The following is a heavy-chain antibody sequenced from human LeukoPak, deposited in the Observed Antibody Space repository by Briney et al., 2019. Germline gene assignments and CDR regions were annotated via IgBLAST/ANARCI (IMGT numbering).Heavy chain of an antibody. Sequence: VKPSETLSLTCTVSGGSISGSYWSWIRQPPGKGLEYIGQIHYSGSPNYNPSLESRITISVDSSKNQFSLKVRSVTAADTAVYYCAKVERGTYYDFWSGYYEYYFDYWGQGTLVTVSS. CDR3: AKVERGTYYDFWSGYYEYYFDY. CDR1: GGSISGSY. CDR2: IHYSGSP. V-gene: IGHV4-59*01. J-gene: IGHJ4*02. D-gene: IGHD3-3*01.